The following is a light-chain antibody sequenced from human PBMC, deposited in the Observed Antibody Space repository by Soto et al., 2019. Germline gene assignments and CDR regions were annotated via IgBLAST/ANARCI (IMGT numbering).Light chain of an antibody. CDR2: KTS. CDR1: QSISSW. CDR3: QQCRV. V-gene: IGKV1-5*03. Sequence: DIQMTQSPSTLSASVGDRVTITCRASQSISSWLAWYQQKPGKTPKLLIYKTSSLKSGAPSRFSGSGSWTEFNITISTLPADDFANYYCQQCRVFGPGTKVDIK. J-gene: IGKJ3*01.